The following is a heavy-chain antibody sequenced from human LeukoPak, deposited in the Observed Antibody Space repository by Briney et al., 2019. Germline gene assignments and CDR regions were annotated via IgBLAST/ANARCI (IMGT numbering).Heavy chain of an antibody. V-gene: IGHV4-59*01. J-gene: IGHJ4*02. D-gene: IGHD2-15*01. Sequence: PSETLSLTCTVSGGSISNFYWSWIRQSPGKGPEWIGYIHYSGSTNYNPSLMSRVTISVDTSKNQFSLKLSSVTAADTAVYYCATHPPRFCSGGTCSDCWGQGTLVTVSS. CDR2: IHYSGST. CDR3: ATHPPRFCSGGTCSDC. CDR1: GGSISNFY.